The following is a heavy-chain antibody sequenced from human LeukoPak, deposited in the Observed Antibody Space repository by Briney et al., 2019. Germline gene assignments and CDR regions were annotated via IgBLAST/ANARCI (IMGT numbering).Heavy chain of an antibody. Sequence: GASVKVSCKSSGFTFTYEYIHWVRQAPGRGLEWMGWINPYSGAINYEQKFQGRVTLTRDTSISTAYMELSRLTSGDTAVYYCARAQYYFDSWGQGALVTVSS. V-gene: IGHV1-2*02. CDR1: GFTFTYEY. CDR3: ARAQYYFDS. CDR2: INPYSGAI. J-gene: IGHJ4*02.